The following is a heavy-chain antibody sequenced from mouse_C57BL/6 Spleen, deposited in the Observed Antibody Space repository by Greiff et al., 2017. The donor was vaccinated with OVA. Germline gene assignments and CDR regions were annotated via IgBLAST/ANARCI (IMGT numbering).Heavy chain of an antibody. V-gene: IGHV1-42*01. J-gene: IGHJ3*01. D-gene: IGHD1-1*01. CDR3: ARRDYYARFAY. CDR1: GSSFTGYY. CDR2: INPSTGGT. Sequence: EVQLQQSGPELVKPGASVKISCKASGSSFTGYYMNWVKQSPEKSLEWIGEINPSTGGTTYNQKFKAKATLTVDKSSSTAYMQLKSLTSEDSAVYYCARRDYYARFAYWGQGTLVTVSA.